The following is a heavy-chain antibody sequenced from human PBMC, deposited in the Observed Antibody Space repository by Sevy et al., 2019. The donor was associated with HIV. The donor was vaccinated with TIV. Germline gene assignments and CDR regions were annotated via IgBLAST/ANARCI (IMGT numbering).Heavy chain of an antibody. CDR2: IKQDGSVK. J-gene: IGHJ4*02. Sequence: GGSLRLSCAASGFSLNSYWMSWVRQAPGKGLEWVANIKQDGSVKYYVDSVKGRFTISRDNARKLLYLQMNSLRAEDTALYYCVRATAADGGFWGQGTLVTVSS. CDR3: VRATAADGGF. V-gene: IGHV3-7*01. D-gene: IGHD6-13*01. CDR1: GFSLNSYW.